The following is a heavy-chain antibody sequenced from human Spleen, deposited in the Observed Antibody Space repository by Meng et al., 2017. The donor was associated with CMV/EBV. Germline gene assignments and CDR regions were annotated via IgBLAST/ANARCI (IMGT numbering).Heavy chain of an antibody. J-gene: IGHJ5*02. CDR2: IYTSGST. CDR1: GGSISSYH. D-gene: IGHD2/OR15-2a*01. V-gene: IGHV4-4*07. CDR3: ARDGVRWRYFNWFDP. Sequence: QGQLKEAGPGLVKPSETLSLTCTVSGGSISSYHWSWIRQPAGKGLEWIGRIYTSGSTNYNPSLKSRVTMSVDTSKNQFSLKLSSVTAADTAVYYCARDGVRWRYFNWFDPWGQGTLVTVSS.